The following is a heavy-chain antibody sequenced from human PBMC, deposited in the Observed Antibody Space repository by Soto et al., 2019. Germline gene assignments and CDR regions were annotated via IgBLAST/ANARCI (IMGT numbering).Heavy chain of an antibody. CDR3: AGQGGTGFPNAY. Sequence: QVQLVESGGGVVQPGRSLRLSCAASGFTFSSYGMHWVRQAPGKGLEWVAVIWYDGSDKYYADSVKGRFTISRDNSKNTLYLQMNSMRAEDTAVYYCAGQGGTGFPNAYWGQGTLVTVSS. CDR2: IWYDGSDK. CDR1: GFTFSSYG. V-gene: IGHV3-33*01. D-gene: IGHD3-16*01. J-gene: IGHJ4*02.